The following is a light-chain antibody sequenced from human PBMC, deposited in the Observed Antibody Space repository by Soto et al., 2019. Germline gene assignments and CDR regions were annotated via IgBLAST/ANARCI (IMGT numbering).Light chain of an antibody. CDR2: ENN. J-gene: IGLJ2*01. CDR1: SSNIGNNY. V-gene: IGLV1-51*02. Sequence: QSALTQPPSVSAAPGQKVTISCSGSSSNIGNNYVSWYQQLPGTAPKLLIYENNKRPSGIPDRFSGSKSGTSATLGITGLQAGEEADYYCGTWDSSLSAVVFGGGTKLTVL. CDR3: GTWDSSLSAVV.